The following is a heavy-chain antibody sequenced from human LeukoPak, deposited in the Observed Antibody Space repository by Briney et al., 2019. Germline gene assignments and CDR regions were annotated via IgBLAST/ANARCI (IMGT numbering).Heavy chain of an antibody. CDR2: IYPGGSDT. D-gene: IGHD5-18*01. CDR1: GYRFTSYW. J-gene: IGHJ4*02. CDR3: ARLIGYTHYY. Sequence: VESLQISCEGSGYRFTSYWIAWVRQMPGKGLEWMGIIYPGGSDTRYSPSFQGQVTISADKSISTAYLQWSSLKASDTAMYYCARLIGYTHYYWGQGTLVTVSS. V-gene: IGHV5-51*01.